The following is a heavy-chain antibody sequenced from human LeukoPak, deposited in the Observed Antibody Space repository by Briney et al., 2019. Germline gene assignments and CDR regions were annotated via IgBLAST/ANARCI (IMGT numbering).Heavy chain of an antibody. V-gene: IGHV3-23*01. J-gene: IGHJ4*02. CDR3: ASHIGGVIVSIDN. CDR1: GFTFNYYA. Sequence: GGSLRLSCAASGFTFNYYAMSWVRQAPGKGLEWVSGISGSGGSTYYADSVKGRFTISRDNSKNTLYVQMNSLRAEDTAVYYCASHIGGVIVSIDNWGQGTLVTVSS. CDR2: ISGSGGST. D-gene: IGHD3-16*02.